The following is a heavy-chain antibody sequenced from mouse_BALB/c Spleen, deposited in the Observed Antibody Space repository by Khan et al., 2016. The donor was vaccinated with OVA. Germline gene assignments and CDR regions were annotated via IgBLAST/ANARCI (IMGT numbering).Heavy chain of an antibody. CDR2: ISPGSGDT. Sequence: QVQLQQSGAELARPGASVKLSCKASGYTFTVYYINWVKQRTGQGLEWIGEISPGSGDTYYNEKFKGKATLTADKSSTTVYMQLSSLTSEASAVYFCARRNYFGYTFAYWGQGTLVTVSA. V-gene: IGHV1-77*01. J-gene: IGHJ3*01. D-gene: IGHD1-2*01. CDR1: GYTFTVYY. CDR3: ARRNYFGYTFAY.